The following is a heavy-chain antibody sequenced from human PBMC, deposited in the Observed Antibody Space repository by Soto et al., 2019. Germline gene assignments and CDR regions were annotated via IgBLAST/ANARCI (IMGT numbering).Heavy chain of an antibody. J-gene: IGHJ3*02. CDR1: GYTFTSYD. Sequence: ASVKVSCKASGYTFTSYDINWVRQATGQGLEWMGWMNPNSGNTGYAQKFQGGVTMTRNTSISTAYMELSSLRSEDTAVYYCARLRDSSGYPDAFDIWGQGTMVTVSS. V-gene: IGHV1-8*01. CDR3: ARLRDSSGYPDAFDI. D-gene: IGHD3-22*01. CDR2: MNPNSGNT.